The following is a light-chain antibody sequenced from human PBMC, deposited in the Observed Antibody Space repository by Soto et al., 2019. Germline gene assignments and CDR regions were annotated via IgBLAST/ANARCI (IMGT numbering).Light chain of an antibody. CDR1: QTVSNRY. Sequence: ETVLTQSPGTLSLSPGERATLSCRASQTVSNRYVAWYLHKPGQAPRILIYAASSRTTGIPDRFSGSGSGTEFTLTISRLEPEDFAVYYCQQYGNSPWAFGQGTKVEI. CDR2: AAS. V-gene: IGKV3-20*01. J-gene: IGKJ1*01. CDR3: QQYGNSPWA.